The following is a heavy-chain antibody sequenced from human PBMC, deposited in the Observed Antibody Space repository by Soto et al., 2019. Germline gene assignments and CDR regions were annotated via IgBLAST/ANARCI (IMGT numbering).Heavy chain of an antibody. J-gene: IGHJ4*02. CDR1: GVSMNNTSYY. Sequence: SETLSLTCTVSGVSMNNTSYYWGWIRQSPGKGLEWIGTIYFSGSTFYNPSLKSRLTISIDRSKNQFSLRLTSVTAADTAVYYCARHGSYWGQGTLVAVSS. CDR2: IYFSGST. V-gene: IGHV4-39*01. CDR3: ARHGSY.